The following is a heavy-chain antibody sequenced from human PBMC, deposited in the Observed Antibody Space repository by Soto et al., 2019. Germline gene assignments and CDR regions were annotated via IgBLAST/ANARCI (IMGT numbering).Heavy chain of an antibody. D-gene: IGHD3-10*01. J-gene: IGHJ6*02. CDR2: IIPLFGTT. CDR1: GDTFKNCV. CDR3: AAELGFGKLSVV. Sequence: QVQVVQSGVEVRRPGSSVKVSCKASGDTFKNCVISWVRQAPGQGLEWMGGIIPLFGTTDFAQRFQGRLTITTDESTTTSYIELSRLRSEDTATYYCAAELGFGKLSVVWGQVTTVIVSS. V-gene: IGHV1-69*01.